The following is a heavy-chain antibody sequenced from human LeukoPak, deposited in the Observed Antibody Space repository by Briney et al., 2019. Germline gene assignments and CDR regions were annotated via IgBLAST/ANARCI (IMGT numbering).Heavy chain of an antibody. CDR3: ARDSTTSSLADP. CDR2: IHPSGGST. CDR1: GHTFTNYY. D-gene: IGHD2-2*01. V-gene: IGHV1-46*01. J-gene: IGHJ5*02. Sequence: ASVKVSCKASGHTFTNYYLHWVRQAPGQGLEWMGIIHPSGGSTAYAQKFQGRVTMTRDTSTSTVYVELSSLRSEDTAVYYCARDSTTSSLADPWGQGTLVTVSS.